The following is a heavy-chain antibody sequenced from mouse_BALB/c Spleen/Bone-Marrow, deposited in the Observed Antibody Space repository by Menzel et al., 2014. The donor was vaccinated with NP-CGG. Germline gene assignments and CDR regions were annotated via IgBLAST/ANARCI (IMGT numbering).Heavy chain of an antibody. D-gene: IGHD4-1*01. CDR3: ARRLTGTLYFDY. J-gene: IGHJ2*01. CDR1: GYAFTNYL. Sequence: VQLQQSGAELVRPGTSVKVSCKASGYAFTNYLIEWVKQRPGQGLEWIGVINPGSGATNYNENFKGKATLTADKSSSTPYMQLSSPTSDDSAVYFCARRLTGTLYFDYWGQGTTLTVSS. CDR2: INPGSGAT. V-gene: IGHV1-54*03.